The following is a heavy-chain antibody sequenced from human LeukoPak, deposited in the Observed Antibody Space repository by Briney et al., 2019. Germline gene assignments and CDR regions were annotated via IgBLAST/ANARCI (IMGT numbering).Heavy chain of an antibody. D-gene: IGHD5-18*01. Sequence: GGSLRLSCAASGFTFSNYAMSWVRQAPGKGLEWVSAISGSDGSTWYADSVKGRFTISRGNSKNTLYLHMNSLRAEDTAVYFCARHLSGVTGYTYGRGIDYWGQGTLVTVSS. CDR2: ISGSDGST. V-gene: IGHV3-23*01. J-gene: IGHJ4*02. CDR3: ARHLSGVTGYTYGRGIDY. CDR1: GFTFSNYA.